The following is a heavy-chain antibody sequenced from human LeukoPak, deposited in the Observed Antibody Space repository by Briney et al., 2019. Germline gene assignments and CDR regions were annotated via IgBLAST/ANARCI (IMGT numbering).Heavy chain of an antibody. CDR1: GFTFNAYW. D-gene: IGHD3-10*02. V-gene: IGHV3-7*01. CDR2: IMKDGGVK. CDR3: VRDRDFYVFDY. Sequence: PGGSLRLSCDASGFTFNAYWMAWVRQAPGMGLEWVANIMKDGGVKQYMDSVKGRFTISRDNAKNSLFLHMSSLRAEDTAVYYCVRDRDFYVFDYWGQGTLVTVSS. J-gene: IGHJ4*02.